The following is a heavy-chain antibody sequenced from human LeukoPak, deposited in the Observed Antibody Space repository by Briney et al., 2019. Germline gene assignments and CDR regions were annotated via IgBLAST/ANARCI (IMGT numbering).Heavy chain of an antibody. D-gene: IGHD6-13*01. Sequence: ASVKVSCKASGYTFTGYYMRWVRQAPGQGLEWMGWINPNSGGTNYAQKFQGRVTMTRDTSISTAYMELSRLRSDDTAVYYCARDSQQLPHYFDYWGQGTLVTVSS. CDR1: GYTFTGYY. J-gene: IGHJ4*02. V-gene: IGHV1-2*02. CDR2: INPNSGGT. CDR3: ARDSQQLPHYFDY.